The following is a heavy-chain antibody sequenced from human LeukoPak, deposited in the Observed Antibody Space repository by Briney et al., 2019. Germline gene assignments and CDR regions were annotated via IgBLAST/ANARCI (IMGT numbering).Heavy chain of an antibody. CDR1: GLTFSSYA. D-gene: IGHD3-22*01. CDR2: ISGSGGST. CDR3: AKEGPTYYYDSSGYGEFDY. Sequence: PGGSLRLSCAASGLTFSSYAMSWVRQAPGKGLEWVSAISGSGGSTYYADSVKGRFTISRDNSKNTLYLQMNSLRAEDTAVYYCAKEGPTYYYDSSGYGEFDYWGQGTLVTVSS. J-gene: IGHJ4*02. V-gene: IGHV3-23*01.